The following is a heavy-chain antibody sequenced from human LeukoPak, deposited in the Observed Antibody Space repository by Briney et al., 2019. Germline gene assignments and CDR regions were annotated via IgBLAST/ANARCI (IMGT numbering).Heavy chain of an antibody. J-gene: IGHJ6*03. CDR1: GGSISSSSYY. CDR2: IYYGGST. V-gene: IGHV4-39*01. CDR3: ARPRGYSGYDYYYYYMDV. D-gene: IGHD5-12*01. Sequence: SETLSLTCTVSGGSISSSSYYWGWIRQPPGKGLEWIGSIYYGGSTYYNPSLKSRGTISVDTSKNQFSLKLSSVTAADTAVYYCARPRGYSGYDYYYYYMDVWGKGETGTVSS.